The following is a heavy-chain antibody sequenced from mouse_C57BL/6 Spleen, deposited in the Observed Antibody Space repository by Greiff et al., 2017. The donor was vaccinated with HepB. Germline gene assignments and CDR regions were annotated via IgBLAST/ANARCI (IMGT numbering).Heavy chain of an antibody. Sequence: EVKLMESGPVLVKPGASVKMSCKASGYTFTDYYMNWVKQSHGKSLEWIGVINPYNGGTSYNQQFKGKATLTVDKSSSTAYMELNSLTSEDSAVYYCASPYYGSREGFAYWGQGTLVTVSA. V-gene: IGHV1-19*01. J-gene: IGHJ3*01. CDR3: ASPYYGSREGFAY. D-gene: IGHD1-1*01. CDR2: INPYNGGT. CDR1: GYTFTDYY.